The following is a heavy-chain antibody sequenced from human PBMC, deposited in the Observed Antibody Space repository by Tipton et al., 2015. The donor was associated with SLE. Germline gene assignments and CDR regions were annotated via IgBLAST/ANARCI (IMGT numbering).Heavy chain of an antibody. Sequence: SLRLSCAASGFIFTNFAFGWVRQAPGKGLEWVSLTYARDVAYYADSRDNSKSTLFLQMNSLRPEDTAIYYCARENWGRDPDAFDIWGQGTMVTVSS. CDR3: ARENWGRDPDAFDI. D-gene: IGHD7-27*01. CDR2: TYARDVA. V-gene: IGHV3-23*03. J-gene: IGHJ3*02. CDR1: GFIFTNFA.